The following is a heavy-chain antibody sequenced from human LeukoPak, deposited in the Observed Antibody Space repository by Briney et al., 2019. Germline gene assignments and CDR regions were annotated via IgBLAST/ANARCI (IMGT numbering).Heavy chain of an antibody. CDR1: GGSFSGYY. CDR2: INHSGST. V-gene: IGHV4-34*01. Sequence: SETLSLTCAVYGGSFSGYYWSWIRQPPGKGLEWIGEINHSGSTNYNPSLKSRVTISVDTSKNQFSLKLSSVTAADTAVYYCARLRAYPVAGTLNYFVYWGQGTLVTVSS. J-gene: IGHJ4*02. CDR3: ARLRAYPVAGTLNYFVY. D-gene: IGHD6-19*01.